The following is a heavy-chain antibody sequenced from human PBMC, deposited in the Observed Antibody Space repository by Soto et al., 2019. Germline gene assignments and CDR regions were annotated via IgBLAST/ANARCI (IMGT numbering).Heavy chain of an antibody. Sequence: GASVKVSCKASGYTFTSYDINWVRQATGKGLEWMGWMNPNSGNTGYAQKFQGRVTMTRNTSISTAYMELSSLRSEDTAVYYCARGSVQKSGYYRRRDAFDIWGQGTMVTVSS. CDR1: GYTFTSYD. CDR3: ARGSVQKSGYYRRRDAFDI. J-gene: IGHJ3*02. D-gene: IGHD3-3*01. CDR2: MNPNSGNT. V-gene: IGHV1-8*01.